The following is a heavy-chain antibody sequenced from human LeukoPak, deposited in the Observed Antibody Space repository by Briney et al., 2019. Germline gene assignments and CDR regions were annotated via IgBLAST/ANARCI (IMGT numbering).Heavy chain of an antibody. CDR1: GYTFSSYW. V-gene: IGHV3-74*01. CDR3: ARGRPHGNDY. J-gene: IGHJ4*02. D-gene: IGHD4-23*01. CDR2: IASDGSST. Sequence: GGSLRLSCAASGYTFSSYWMNWVRQAPGKGLVWVSRIASDGSSTTYADSVKGRFSISRDNAKNTLYLQMNSLRVEDTAVYYCARGRPHGNDYWGQGTLVTVSS.